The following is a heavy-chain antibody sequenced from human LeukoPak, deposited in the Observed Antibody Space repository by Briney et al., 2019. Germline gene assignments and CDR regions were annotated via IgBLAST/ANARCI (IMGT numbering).Heavy chain of an antibody. Sequence: GGSLRLSCVASGFTFSSYGMHWVRQAPGKGLEWVAVILYDGSNKYNADSVKGRFTISRDTSKNTLHLQMSSLRAEDTAVYYCAKAWRAYGDYHTFDIWGLGTMVTVSS. J-gene: IGHJ3*02. CDR2: ILYDGSNK. CDR3: AKAWRAYGDYHTFDI. V-gene: IGHV3-30*18. D-gene: IGHD4-17*01. CDR1: GFTFSSYG.